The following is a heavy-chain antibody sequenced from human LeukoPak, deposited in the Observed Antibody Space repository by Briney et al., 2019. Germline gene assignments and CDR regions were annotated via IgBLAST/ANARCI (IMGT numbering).Heavy chain of an antibody. CDR2: ISSSSSYI. J-gene: IGHJ4*02. CDR3: AREVTAE. Sequence: GGSLRLSCAASGFTFSSYSMNWVRQAPGKGLEWVSSISSSSSYIDYADSVQGRFTISRDNAKNSLYLQMNNLRAEDTAVYYCAREVTAEWGQGTLVTVSS. CDR1: GFTFSSYS. D-gene: IGHD1-14*01. V-gene: IGHV3-21*01.